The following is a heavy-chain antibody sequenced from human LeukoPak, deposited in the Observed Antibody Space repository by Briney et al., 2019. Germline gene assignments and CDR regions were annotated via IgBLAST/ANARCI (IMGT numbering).Heavy chain of an antibody. V-gene: IGHV3-53*01. D-gene: IGHD3-22*01. CDR1: GFTVSRNY. J-gene: IGHJ4*02. CDR3: ATDYYDSSGHLNFDY. Sequence: GGSLRLSCAASGFTVSRNYMSWVRQAPGKGLEWVLVIYSGGSTYYADSVKGRFTISRDNSKNTLYLQMNSLRAEDTAVYYCATDYYDSSGHLNFDYWGQGTLVTVSS. CDR2: IYSGGST.